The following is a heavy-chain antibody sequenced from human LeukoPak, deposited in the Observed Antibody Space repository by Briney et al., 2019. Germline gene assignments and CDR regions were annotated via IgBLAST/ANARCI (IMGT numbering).Heavy chain of an antibody. J-gene: IGHJ4*02. D-gene: IGHD5-18*01. CDR2: ISSSSYI. Sequence: GGSLRLSCAASGFTFSTYGMNWVRQAPGKGLEWVSSISSSSYIKYADSVKGRFTISRDNAKNSLYLQMNSLRAEDTAVYYCANSYGEAYFDYWGQGTLVTVSS. CDR3: ANSYGEAYFDY. CDR1: GFTFSTYG. V-gene: IGHV3-21*04.